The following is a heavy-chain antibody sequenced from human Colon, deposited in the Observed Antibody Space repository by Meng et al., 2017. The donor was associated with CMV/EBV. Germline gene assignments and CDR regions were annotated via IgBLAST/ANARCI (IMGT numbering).Heavy chain of an antibody. D-gene: IGHD2-2*01. V-gene: IGHV4-59*01. CDR3: ARGQGYCTSANCLKYYFDF. CDR2: VFHSGT. CDR1: SFNAYY. J-gene: IGHJ4*02. Sequence: SFNAYYWSWIRQSPGKGLEWIGYVFHSGTNYNPSLKSRVTMSADASRNQFSLRLNSVTAAGTAVYYCARGQGYCTSANCLKYYFDFWGQGALVTVSS.